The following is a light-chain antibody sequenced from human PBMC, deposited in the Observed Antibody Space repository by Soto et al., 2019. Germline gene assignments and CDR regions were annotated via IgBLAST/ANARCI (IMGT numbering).Light chain of an antibody. Sequence: DIQLTQSPAFLSASVGDKVTITCRASQGISSYLAWYQQKPGKAPNLLIYSASTLQSGVPSRFSGSGSGTEFTLTVSSLQPEDFATYFCQQINSYPVTFGGGTKVKIK. CDR1: QGISSY. CDR3: QQINSYPVT. V-gene: IGKV1-9*01. CDR2: SAS. J-gene: IGKJ4*01.